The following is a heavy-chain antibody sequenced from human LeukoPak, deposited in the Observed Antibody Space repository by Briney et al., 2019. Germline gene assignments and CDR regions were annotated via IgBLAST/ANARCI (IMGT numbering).Heavy chain of an antibody. CDR1: GFTFDDYG. V-gene: IGHV3-20*04. J-gene: IGHJ4*03. Sequence: GGSLRLSCIASGFTFDDYGMSWVRQVPGEGLEWVSGVNWNGGSRGYAESVKGRFTVFRDNAKNSLYLQMNSLSAEDTALYYNVRAANIYGYPTGFWGHGTLVTVSS. CDR3: VRAANIYGYPTGF. CDR2: VNWNGGSR. D-gene: IGHD6-19*01.